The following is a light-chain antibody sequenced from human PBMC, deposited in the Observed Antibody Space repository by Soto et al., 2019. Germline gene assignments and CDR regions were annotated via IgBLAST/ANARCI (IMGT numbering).Light chain of an antibody. CDR1: SSDIGAYNY. CDR2: EVT. V-gene: IGLV2-8*01. J-gene: IGLJ3*02. CDR3: AVWDDSLNGWV. Sequence: QSALTQPPSASGSPGQSVTISCTGTSSDIGAYNYVSWYQKYPGKAPKLIIYEVTKRPSGVPDRFSGSKSGNTASLTVSGLLAEDEADYYCAVWDDSLNGWVFGGGTQLTVL.